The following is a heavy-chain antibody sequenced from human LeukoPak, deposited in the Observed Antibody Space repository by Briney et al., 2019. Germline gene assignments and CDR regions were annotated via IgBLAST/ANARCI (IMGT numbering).Heavy chain of an antibody. D-gene: IGHD3-22*01. CDR3: ARHSGYHPTMYLDY. V-gene: IGHV1-69*13. Sequence: SVKVSCKTSGGTFNSYAISWVRQAPGQGLEWMGGITAIFRTTNYAQKFQGRVTITADESMSTVYMELSSLRSEDTAVYYCARHSGYHPTMYLDYWGQGTLVTVSS. CDR2: ITAIFRTT. J-gene: IGHJ4*02. CDR1: GGTFNSYA.